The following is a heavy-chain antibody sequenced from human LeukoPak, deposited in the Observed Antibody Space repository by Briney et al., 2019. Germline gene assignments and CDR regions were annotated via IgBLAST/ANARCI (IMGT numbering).Heavy chain of an antibody. CDR1: GGSISSYY. V-gene: IGHV4-59*01. CDR2: IYYSGST. J-gene: IGHJ4*02. D-gene: IGHD3-22*01. Sequence: PSETLSLTCTVSGGSISSYYWSWIRQPLGKGLEWIGYIYYSGSTNYNPSLKSRVTISVDTSKNQFSLKLSSLTAADTAVYYCARAESQDSSGYYFSRTPSVYFDYWGQGTLVTVSS. CDR3: ARAESQDSSGYYFSRTPSVYFDY.